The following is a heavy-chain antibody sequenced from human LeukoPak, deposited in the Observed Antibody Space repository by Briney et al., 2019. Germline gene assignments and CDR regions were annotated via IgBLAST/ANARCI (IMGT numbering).Heavy chain of an antibody. CDR3: ARDHSFPIPLEDDAFDI. CDR1: GYTFTSYG. V-gene: IGHV1-18*01. D-gene: IGHD1-1*01. J-gene: IGHJ3*02. CDR2: ISAYNGNT. Sequence: GASVKVSCEASGYTFTSYGISWVRQAPGQGLEWMGWISAYNGNTNYAQKLQGRVTMTTDTSTSTAYMELRSLRSDDTAVYYCARDHSFPIPLEDDAFDIWGQGTMVTVSS.